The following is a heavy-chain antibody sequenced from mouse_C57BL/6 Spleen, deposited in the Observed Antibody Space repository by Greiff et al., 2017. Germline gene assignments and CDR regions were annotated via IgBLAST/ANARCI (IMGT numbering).Heavy chain of an antibody. CDR1: GYAFSSYW. V-gene: IGHV1-80*01. J-gene: IGHJ2*01. D-gene: IGHD1-1*01. CDR3: ARKTTVVPYYFDY. Sequence: QVQLKESGAELVKPGASVKISCKASGYAFSSYWMNWVKQRPGKGLEWIGQIYPGDGDTTYNGKFKGKATLTADKSSSTAYMQLSSLTSEDSAVYCSARKTTVVPYYFDYWGQGTTLTVSS. CDR2: IYPGDGDT.